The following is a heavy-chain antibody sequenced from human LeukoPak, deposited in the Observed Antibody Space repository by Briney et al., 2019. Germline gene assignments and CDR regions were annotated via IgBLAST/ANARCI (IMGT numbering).Heavy chain of an antibody. CDR2: IYYSGST. CDR3: ARSETGILQGVTAEYFQH. J-gene: IGHJ1*01. CDR1: GGSISSGDYY. Sequence: PSQTLSLTCTVSGGSISSGDYYWSWIRQPPGKGLEWIGYIYYSGSTYYNPSLKSRVTISVDTSKNQFSLKLSSVTAADTAVYYCARSETGILQGVTAEYFQHWGQGTLVTVSS. V-gene: IGHV4-30-4*01. D-gene: IGHD1-26*01.